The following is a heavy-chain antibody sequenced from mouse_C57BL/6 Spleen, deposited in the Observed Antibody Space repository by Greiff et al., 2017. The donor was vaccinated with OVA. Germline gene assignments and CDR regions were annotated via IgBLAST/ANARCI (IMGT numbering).Heavy chain of an antibody. CDR2: IWSGGST. CDR3: ARSLVATPYAMDY. J-gene: IGHJ4*01. Sequence: VMLVESGPGLVQPSQSLSITCTVSGFSLTSYGVHWVRQSPGKGLEWLGVIWSGGSTDYNAAFISRLSISKDNSKSQVFFKMNSLQADDTAIYYCARSLVATPYAMDYWGQGTSVTVSS. V-gene: IGHV2-2*01. D-gene: IGHD1-1*01. CDR1: GFSLTSYG.